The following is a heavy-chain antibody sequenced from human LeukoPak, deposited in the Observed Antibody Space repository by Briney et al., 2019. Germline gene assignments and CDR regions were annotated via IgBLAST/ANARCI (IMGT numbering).Heavy chain of an antibody. D-gene: IGHD6-6*01. J-gene: IGHJ5*02. V-gene: IGHV4-59*01. CDR2: IYYSGST. Sequence: SETLSLTCTVSGGSISSYYWSWIRQPPGKGLEWIGYIYYSGSTNYNPSLKSRVTISVDTSKNQFSLKLSSVTAADTAVYYCARGSIRFDPWGQGALVTVSS. CDR3: ARGSIRFDP. CDR1: GGSISSYY.